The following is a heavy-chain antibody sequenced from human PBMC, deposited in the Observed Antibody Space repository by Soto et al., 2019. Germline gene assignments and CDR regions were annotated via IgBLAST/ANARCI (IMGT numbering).Heavy chain of an antibody. Sequence: PSETLSLTCTVSGGSISSSSYYWGWIRQPPGKGLEWIGSIYYSGSTYYNPSLKSRVTISVDTSKNQFSLKLSSVTAADTAVYYCARDTSGWNYYSDYWGQGSLVTVSS. J-gene: IGHJ4*02. V-gene: IGHV4-39*01. CDR2: IYYSGST. CDR3: ARDTSGWNYYSDY. CDR1: GGSISSSSYY. D-gene: IGHD6-19*01.